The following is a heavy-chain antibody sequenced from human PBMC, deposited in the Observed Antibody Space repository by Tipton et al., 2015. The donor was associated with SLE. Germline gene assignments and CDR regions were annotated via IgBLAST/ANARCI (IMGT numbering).Heavy chain of an antibody. V-gene: IGHV3-21*04. CDR1: GFTFSSYS. CDR2: ISSSSSYI. D-gene: IGHD3-22*01. CDR3: ARDHYDNSGYDYVEPDAFDV. J-gene: IGHJ3*01. Sequence: SLRLSCAASGFTFSSYSMNWVRQAPGKGLEWVSSISSSSSYIYYADSVKGRFTISRDNAKNSLYLQMNNLRVEDTAVYYCARDHYDNSGYDYVEPDAFDVWGQGTMVTVSS.